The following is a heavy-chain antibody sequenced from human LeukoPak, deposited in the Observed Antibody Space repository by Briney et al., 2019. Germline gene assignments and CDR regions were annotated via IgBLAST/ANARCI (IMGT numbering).Heavy chain of an antibody. CDR2: ITESGETE. Sequence: PGGSLRLSCVGSAFTFSEYSMSWIRQAPGRELEWISSITESGETEYYADSVKGRFSISRDNAKSALYLQMNSLRAEDTAVYYCARPPEGYSYGFYFGHWGQGAPVIVSS. J-gene: IGHJ4*02. CDR1: AFTFSEYS. V-gene: IGHV3-11*01. D-gene: IGHD5-18*01. CDR3: ARPPEGYSYGFYFGH.